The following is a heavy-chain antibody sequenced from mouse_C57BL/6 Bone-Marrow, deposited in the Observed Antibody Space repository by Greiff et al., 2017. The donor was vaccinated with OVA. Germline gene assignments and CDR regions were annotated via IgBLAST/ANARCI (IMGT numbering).Heavy chain of an antibody. D-gene: IGHD2-4*01. Sequence: QVQLQQSGAELARPGASVKLSCKASGYTFTSYGISWVKQRTGQGLEWIGEIYPRSGNTYYNEKFKGKATLTEDKSSSTAYMELRSLTSEDSAVYFCATIYYDYAWFAYWGQGTLVTVSA. CDR2: IYPRSGNT. CDR3: ATIYYDYAWFAY. CDR1: GYTFTSYG. J-gene: IGHJ3*01. V-gene: IGHV1-81*01.